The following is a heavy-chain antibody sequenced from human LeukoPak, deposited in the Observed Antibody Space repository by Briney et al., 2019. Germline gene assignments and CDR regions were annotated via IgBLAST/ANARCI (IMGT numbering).Heavy chain of an antibody. CDR2: VNNDGTSI. J-gene: IGHJ4*02. Sequence: GGSLRLSCVASGFTFNNYGMHWVRQLPGKGLEWLSRVNNDGTSIIYADSAEGRFTMSRDNAKNTLYLQMSSLRAEDTGIYYCARGYVGPDYWGQGTLVTVSS. CDR3: ARGYVGPDY. D-gene: IGHD4-23*01. V-gene: IGHV3-74*01. CDR1: GFTFNNYG.